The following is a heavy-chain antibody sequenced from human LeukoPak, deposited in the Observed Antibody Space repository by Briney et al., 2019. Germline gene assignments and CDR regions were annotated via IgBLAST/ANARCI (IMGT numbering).Heavy chain of an antibody. CDR2: IRQDGSER. V-gene: IGHV3-7*01. J-gene: IGHJ4*02. D-gene: IGHD6-13*01. CDR1: GFTFSDYW. CDR3: ARDRVWTVLY. Sequence: GGSLRLSCAASGFTFSDYWMSWVRQAPGKGLEWVANIRQDGSERYYVDSVKGRFTISRDNAKNSLYLQMSSLRAEDTAVYYCARDRVWTVLYWGQGTLVTVSS.